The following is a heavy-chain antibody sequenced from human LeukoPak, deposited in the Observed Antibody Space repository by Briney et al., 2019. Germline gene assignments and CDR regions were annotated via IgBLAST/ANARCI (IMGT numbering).Heavy chain of an antibody. J-gene: IGHJ4*02. CDR2: ISVGAEYI. Sequence: GGSLRLSCAASGFTFSTYVMNWFRQAPGKGLEWVSTISVGAEYIFYADSVKGRFTISRDDSNNALYLQMHSLRAEDTALYYCASGPPFLKYFEYWGQGTLVSVSS. CDR1: GFTFSTYV. V-gene: IGHV3-23*01. CDR3: ASGPPFLKYFEY. D-gene: IGHD3-3*01.